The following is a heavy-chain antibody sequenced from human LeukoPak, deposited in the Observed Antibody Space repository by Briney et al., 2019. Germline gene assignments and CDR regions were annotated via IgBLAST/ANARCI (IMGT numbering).Heavy chain of an antibody. D-gene: IGHD3-16*01. V-gene: IGHV3-30*18. CDR1: GFTFSNYG. CDR3: AKGGGVWGTAGY. J-gene: IGHJ4*02. Sequence: GGSLRLSCAASGFTFSNYGMHWVRQPPGKGLEWVAVISYDGNNKYYADSVKGRFTISRDNSKNTLYLQMNSLRAEDTAVYYCAKGGGVWGTAGYWGQGTLVTVSS. CDR2: ISYDGNNK.